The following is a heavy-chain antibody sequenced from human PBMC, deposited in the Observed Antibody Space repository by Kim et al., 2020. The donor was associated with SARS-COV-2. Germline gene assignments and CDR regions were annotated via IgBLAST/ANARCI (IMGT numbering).Heavy chain of an antibody. CDR3: ARASIAARHYYYYGMDV. J-gene: IGHJ6*02. Sequence: SETLSLTCAVYGGSFSGYYWSWIRQPPGKGLEWIGEINHSGSTNYNPSLKSRVTISVDTSKNQFSLKLSSVTAADTAVYYCARASIAARHYYYYGMDVWCQGTTSPSP. V-gene: IGHV4-34*01. CDR1: GGSFSGYY. CDR2: INHSGST. D-gene: IGHD6-6*01.